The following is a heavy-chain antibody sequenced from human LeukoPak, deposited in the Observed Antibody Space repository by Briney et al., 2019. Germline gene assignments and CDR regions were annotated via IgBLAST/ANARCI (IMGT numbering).Heavy chain of an antibody. D-gene: IGHD1-26*01. CDR3: AKDGECELPPSNYLDY. CDR2: ISYDGNTK. Sequence: PGRSLRLACAANGLIFSNFPMHWVRQAPGKGLEWVAVISYDGNTKYYADSVKDRFAITRDNSKNTLFLQMNSLRAEDTAVYYCAKDGECELPPSNYLDYWGQGTLVTVSS. CDR1: GLIFSNFP. J-gene: IGHJ4*02. V-gene: IGHV3-30*09.